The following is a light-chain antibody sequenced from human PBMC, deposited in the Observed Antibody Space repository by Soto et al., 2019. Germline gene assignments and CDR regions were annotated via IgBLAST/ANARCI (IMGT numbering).Light chain of an antibody. CDR3: QQGSAWPYT. J-gene: IGKJ2*01. CDR2: DAS. V-gene: IGKV3-11*01. Sequence: EIVLTQSPATLSVSPGDRVTLSCRASQSVSSSLAWYQQKSGQAPGLLVYDASKRATGIPARFSGSGSGTDFTRTISSLEPEDSAVYYCQQGSAWPYTFGQGTKLEIK. CDR1: QSVSSS.